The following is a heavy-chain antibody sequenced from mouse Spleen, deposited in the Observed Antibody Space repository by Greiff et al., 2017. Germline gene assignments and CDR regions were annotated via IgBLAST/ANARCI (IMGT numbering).Heavy chain of an antibody. D-gene: IGHD3-1*01. Sequence: VQLQQSGPELVKPGASVKISCKASGYSFTDYNMNWVKPSNGKSLEWIGVINPNYGTTSYNQKFKGKATLTVDKSSSTAYMQLNSLTSEDSAVYYYARWCPYSSGSLYYAMDYWGQGTSVTVAA. J-gene: IGHJ4*01. CDR1: GYSFTDYN. V-gene: IGHV1-39*01. CDR2: INPNYGTT. CDR3: ARWCPYSSGSLYYAMDY.